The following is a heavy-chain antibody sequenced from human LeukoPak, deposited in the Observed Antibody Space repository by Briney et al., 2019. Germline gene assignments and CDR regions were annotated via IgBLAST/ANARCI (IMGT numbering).Heavy chain of an antibody. D-gene: IGHD6-6*01. Sequence: VASVKVSCKASGYTFTSYDINWVRQATGQGPEWMGWMNPNSGNTGYAQKFQGRVTITRNTSISTAYMELSSLRSEDTAVYYCARAPTRGGSSSHFDYWGQGTLVTVSS. V-gene: IGHV1-8*03. CDR1: GYTFTSYD. CDR3: ARAPTRGGSSSHFDY. CDR2: MNPNSGNT. J-gene: IGHJ4*02.